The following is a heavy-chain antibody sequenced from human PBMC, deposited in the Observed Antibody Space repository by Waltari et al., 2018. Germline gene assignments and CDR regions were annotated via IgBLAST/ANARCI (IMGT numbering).Heavy chain of an antibody. D-gene: IGHD3-3*01. V-gene: IGHV4-38-2*02. Sequence: QVQLQESGPGLVKPSETLSLTCTVSGYSISSGYYWGWIRQPPGKGLEWIGSIYHSGSTYYNPSLKSRVTISVDTSKNQFSLKLSSVTAADTAVYYCARDRGILEWPTLGWFDPWGQGTLVTVSS. CDR2: IYHSGST. J-gene: IGHJ5*02. CDR1: GYSISSGYY. CDR3: ARDRGILEWPTLGWFDP.